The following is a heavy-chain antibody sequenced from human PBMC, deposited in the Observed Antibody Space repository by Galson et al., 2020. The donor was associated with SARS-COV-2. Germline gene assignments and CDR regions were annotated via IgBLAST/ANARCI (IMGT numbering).Heavy chain of an antibody. V-gene: IGHV1-24*01. D-gene: IGHD6-19*01. CDR1: GYTLTELS. CDR2: FDPEDGET. J-gene: IGHJ6*02. CDR3: ATAVAVAGTLQEYYYYYGMDV. Sequence: ASVKASCKVSGYTLTELSMHWVRQAPGKGLEWMGGFDPEDGETIYAQKFQGRVTMTEDTSTDTAYMELSSLRSEDTAVYYCATAVAVAGTLQEYYYYYGMDVWGQGTTVTVSS.